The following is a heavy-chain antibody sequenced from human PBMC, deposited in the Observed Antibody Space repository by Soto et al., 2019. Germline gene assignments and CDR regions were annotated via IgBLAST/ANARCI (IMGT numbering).Heavy chain of an antibody. D-gene: IGHD6-19*01. Sequence: SETLSLTCAVYGGSFSGYYWSWIRQPPGKGLEWIGEINHSESTNYNPSLKSRFTISVDTSKNQFSLKLSSVTAADTAVYYCAAIAVAAIDAFDIWGQGTMVTVSS. CDR2: INHSEST. V-gene: IGHV4-34*01. CDR3: AAIAVAAIDAFDI. CDR1: GGSFSGYY. J-gene: IGHJ3*02.